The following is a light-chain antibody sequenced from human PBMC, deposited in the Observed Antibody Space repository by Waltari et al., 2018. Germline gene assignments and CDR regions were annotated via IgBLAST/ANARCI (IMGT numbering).Light chain of an antibody. J-gene: IGKJ1*01. CDR1: QSVLYSFNNKNF. CDR3: QQYYNTLWT. Sequence: DIVMTQSPDSLAVSLGERATINCKSSQSVLYSFNNKNFVARYQQNTGQPHKLRIDWASTRESGVPDRFSGSGSGTDFTLTISSLQAEDVAVYYCQQYYNTLWTFGQGTKVEIK. V-gene: IGKV4-1*01. CDR2: WAS.